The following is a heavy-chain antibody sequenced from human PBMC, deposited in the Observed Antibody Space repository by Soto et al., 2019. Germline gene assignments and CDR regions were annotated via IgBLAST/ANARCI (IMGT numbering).Heavy chain of an antibody. V-gene: IGHV3-23*01. J-gene: IGHJ4*02. CDR2: ISGSGGST. D-gene: IGHD3-10*01. CDR1: GFTFSSYA. Sequence: GGSLRLSCAASGFTFSSYAMSWVRQAPGKGLEWVSAISGSGGSTYYADSVKGRFTISRDNSKNTLYLQMNSLRAEDTAVYYCAKDRAIWFGELPSFDYWGQGTLVTVSS. CDR3: AKDRAIWFGELPSFDY.